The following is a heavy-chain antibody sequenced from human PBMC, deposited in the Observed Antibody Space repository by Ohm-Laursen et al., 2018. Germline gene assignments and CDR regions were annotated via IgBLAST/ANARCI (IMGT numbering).Heavy chain of an antibody. J-gene: IGHJ6*02. D-gene: IGHD5-12*01. CDR2: ISYDGSNK. CDR3: AKDRRLRPLNYYYYYGMDV. V-gene: IGHV3-30*18. Sequence: SLRLSCAASGFTFSSYGMHWVRQAPGKGLEWVAVISYDGSNKYYADSVKGQFTISRDNSKNTLYLQMNSLRAEDTAVYYCAKDRRLRPLNYYYYYGMDVWGQGTTVTVSS. CDR1: GFTFSSYG.